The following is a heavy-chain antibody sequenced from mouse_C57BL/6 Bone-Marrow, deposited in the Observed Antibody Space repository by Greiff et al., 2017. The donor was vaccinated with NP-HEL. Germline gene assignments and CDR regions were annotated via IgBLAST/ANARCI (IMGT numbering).Heavy chain of an antibody. D-gene: IGHD1-1*01. V-gene: IGHV1-52*01. J-gene: IGHJ2*01. CDR3: ASYYGSSLDY. CDR1: GYTFTSYW. CDR2: IDPSDSET. Sequence: QVQLQQPGAELVRPGSSVKLSCKASGYTFTSYWMHWVKQRPIQGLEWIGNIDPSDSETHYNQKFKDKATLTVDKSSSTAYMQLSSLTSEDSAVYYCASYYGSSLDYWGQGTTLTVSS.